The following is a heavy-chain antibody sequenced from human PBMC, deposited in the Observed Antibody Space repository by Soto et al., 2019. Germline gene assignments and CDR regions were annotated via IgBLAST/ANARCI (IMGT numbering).Heavy chain of an antibody. CDR2: ISSSSSTI. CDR1: GFTFSSYS. D-gene: IGHD6-19*01. Sequence: PGGSLRLSCAASGFTFSSYSMNWVRQAPGKGLEWVSYISSSSSTIYYADSVKGRFTISRDNAKNSLYLQMNSLRAEDTAVYYCARGVAVAAYDYWGQGTLVTVSS. V-gene: IGHV3-48*01. J-gene: IGHJ4*02. CDR3: ARGVAVAAYDY.